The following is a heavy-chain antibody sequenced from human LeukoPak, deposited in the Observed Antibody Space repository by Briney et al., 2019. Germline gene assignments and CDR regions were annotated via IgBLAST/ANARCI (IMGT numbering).Heavy chain of an antibody. CDR3: ARDRGDPDYYFDQ. CDR1: GFTFSSYG. D-gene: IGHD7-27*01. Sequence: GGSLRPSCAASGFTFSSYGIHWVRQAPGKGLEWVAVVWYDGSEKYYADSVKGRFTISRDNSKNTLYLQMNSLRAEDTAIYYCARDRGDPDYYFDQWGQGTLVTVSS. CDR2: VWYDGSEK. V-gene: IGHV3-33*01. J-gene: IGHJ4*02.